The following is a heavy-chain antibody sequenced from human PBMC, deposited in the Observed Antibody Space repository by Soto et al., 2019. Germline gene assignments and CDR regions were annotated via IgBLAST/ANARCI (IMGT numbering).Heavy chain of an antibody. V-gene: IGHV3-15*01. D-gene: IGHD1-26*01. CDR3: TTAIMVGASRDVDI. CDR1: GFTFSNAW. CDR2: IKSKTEGWTT. J-gene: IGHJ3*02. Sequence: GGSLRLSCAASGFTFSNAWMSWVRQAPGKGLEWVGRIKSKTEGWTTDYAAPKKGRFTISRDDSKTTLYLQMNSLKTEDTAVYYCTTAIMVGASRDVDIGSQGTMDTVSS.